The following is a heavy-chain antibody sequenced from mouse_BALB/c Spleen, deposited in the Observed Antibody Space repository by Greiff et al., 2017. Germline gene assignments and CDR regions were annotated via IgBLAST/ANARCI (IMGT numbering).Heavy chain of an antibody. J-gene: IGHJ3*01. D-gene: IGHD2-2*01. CDR3: AKPEGWLRQAWFAY. CDR1: GFSLTSYG. Sequence: VMLVESGPGLVAPSQSLSITCTVSGFSLTSYGVSWVRQPPGKGLEWLGVIWGDGSTNYHSALISRLSISKDNSKSQVFLKLNSLQTDDTATYYCAKPEGWLRQAWFAYWGQGTLVTVSA. V-gene: IGHV2-3*01. CDR2: IWGDGST.